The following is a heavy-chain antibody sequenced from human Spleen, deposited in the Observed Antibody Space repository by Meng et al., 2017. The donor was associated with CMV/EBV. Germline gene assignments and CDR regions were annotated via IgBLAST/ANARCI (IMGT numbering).Heavy chain of an antibody. D-gene: IGHD1-14*01. J-gene: IGHJ6*02. CDR3: AREEKTSDLDRNYYYGMDV. CDR1: GFPFSGYY. CDR2: MNPSSGDT. Sequence: ASVKVSCKVSGFPFSGYYIHWVRQAPGQGLEWMGWMNPSSGDTNYAQNFQGRVTMTRDTAISTAYMELSRLTSDDTAVYYCAREEKTSDLDRNYYYGMDVWGQGTTVTVSS. V-gene: IGHV1-2*02.